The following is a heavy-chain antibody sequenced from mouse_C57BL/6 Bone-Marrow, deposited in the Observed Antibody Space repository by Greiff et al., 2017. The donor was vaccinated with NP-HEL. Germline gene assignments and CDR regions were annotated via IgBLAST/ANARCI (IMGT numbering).Heavy chain of an antibody. J-gene: IGHJ3*01. CDR3: ARGGLGVRFAY. D-gene: IGHD3-3*01. Sequence: QVQLQQPGAELVMPGASVKLSCKASGYTFTSYWMHWVKQRPGQGLEWIGEIDPSDSYTNYNQKFKGKSTLTVDKSSSTAYMQLSSLTSEDSAVYNCARGGLGVRFAYWGQGTLVTVAA. V-gene: IGHV1-69*01. CDR2: IDPSDSYT. CDR1: GYTFTSYW.